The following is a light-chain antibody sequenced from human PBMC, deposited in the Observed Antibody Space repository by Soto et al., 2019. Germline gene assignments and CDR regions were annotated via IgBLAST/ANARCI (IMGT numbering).Light chain of an antibody. CDR2: DVS. CDR1: SSDVGGYNY. Sequence: QSALTQPASVSGAPGQSITISCTGTSSDVGGYNYVSWYQQHPGKAPKFMIYDVSNRPSGVSNRFSVSKSGNTASLTISGLQAEGEADYYCSTYTTSNTRQIVFGTGTKLTVL. CDR3: STYTTSNTRQIV. J-gene: IGLJ1*01. V-gene: IGLV2-14*01.